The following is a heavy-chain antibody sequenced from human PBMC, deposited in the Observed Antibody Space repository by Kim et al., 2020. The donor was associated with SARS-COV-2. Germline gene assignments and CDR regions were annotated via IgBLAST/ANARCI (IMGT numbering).Heavy chain of an antibody. J-gene: IGHJ6*02. V-gene: IGHV3-7*03. Sequence: GGSLRLSCAASGFTFSSYWMSWVRQAPGKGLEWVANIKQDGSEKYYVDSVKGRFTISRDNAKNSLYLQMNSLRAEDTAVYYCARDSWGDSSGYSDYYYYYGMAVWGQGTTVTVSS. CDR1: GFTFSSYW. CDR3: ARDSWGDSSGYSDYYYYYGMAV. CDR2: IKQDGSEK. D-gene: IGHD3-22*01.